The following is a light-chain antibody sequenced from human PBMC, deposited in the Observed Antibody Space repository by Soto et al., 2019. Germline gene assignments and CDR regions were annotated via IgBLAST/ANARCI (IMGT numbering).Light chain of an antibody. CDR3: KKRCNWPPVT. J-gene: IGKJ4*01. CDR1: QSVSGC. CDR2: DAS. V-gene: IGKV3-11*01. Sequence: EIVLTQSPATLSLSPGERATLSCRASQSVSGCLAWYQQKPGQAPRLLIFDASNRATGIPARFSGSGSGTDFTLTISSLEPEDFAIYYCKKRCNWPPVTFGGGTKVDIK.